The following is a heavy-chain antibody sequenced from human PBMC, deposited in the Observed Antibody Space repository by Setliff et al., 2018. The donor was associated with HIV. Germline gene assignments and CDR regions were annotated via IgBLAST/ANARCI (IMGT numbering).Heavy chain of an antibody. Sequence: PSETLSLTCTVSGGSINSSAYYWGWFRPPPGKGLEWIGSVSYSGSTYFNPSLKSRVTISIDTSKNQFSLKLSSVTAADTALYYCARREVNGGAAGGTPFDYWG. D-gene: IGHD6-13*01. CDR3: ARREVNGGAAGGTPFDY. V-gene: IGHV4-39*01. J-gene: IGHJ4*01. CDR2: VSYSGST. CDR1: GGSINSSAYY.